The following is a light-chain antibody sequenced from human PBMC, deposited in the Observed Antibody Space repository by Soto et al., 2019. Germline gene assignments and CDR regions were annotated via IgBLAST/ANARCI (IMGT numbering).Light chain of an antibody. CDR3: AAWDDILNGHWV. Sequence: SYELTQPLSVSVALGQTARITCGGPNIGGKSVNWYQQRPGQAPVMVIYRDSNRPSGVPDRFSASKSGTSASLAISGLLSEDEADYFCAAWDDILNGHWVFGGGTKVTVL. J-gene: IGLJ3*02. V-gene: IGLV3-9*01. CDR2: RDS. CDR1: NIGGKS.